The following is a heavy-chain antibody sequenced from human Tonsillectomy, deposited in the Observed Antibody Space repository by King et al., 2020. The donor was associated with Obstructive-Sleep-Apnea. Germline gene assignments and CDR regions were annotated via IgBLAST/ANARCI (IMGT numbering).Heavy chain of an antibody. J-gene: IGHJ4*02. CDR3: AKEGGGSGVYWVDS. CDR1: GFTFSSYG. D-gene: IGHD3-10*01. V-gene: IGHV3-23*04. CDR2: VNSRGRT. Sequence: VQLVESGGGMVQPGGSLRLSCAASGFTFSSYGINWVRQAPGKGLEWVSAVNSRGRTFYAGSVRGRFTISRNNAKYMVDLQVDSLRAEDTATYYCAKEGGGSGVYWVDSWGQGTLVTVSS.